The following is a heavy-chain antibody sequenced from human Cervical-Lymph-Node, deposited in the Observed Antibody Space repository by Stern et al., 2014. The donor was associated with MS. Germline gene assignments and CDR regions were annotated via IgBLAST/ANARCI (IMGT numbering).Heavy chain of an antibody. CDR2: IYYSGST. CDR3: ARRGTTGIDY. J-gene: IGHJ4*02. Sequence: QDQLVESGPGLAKPSETLSLTCTVSGGSISNYYWSWIRQPPGKGLEWIGYIYYSGSTNYNPSLKSRVAMSVDTSKAPFSLNLTSVTAADTGVYYCARRGTTGIDYWGQGTLVTVSS. V-gene: IGHV4-59*08. CDR1: GGSISNYY. D-gene: IGHD4-17*01.